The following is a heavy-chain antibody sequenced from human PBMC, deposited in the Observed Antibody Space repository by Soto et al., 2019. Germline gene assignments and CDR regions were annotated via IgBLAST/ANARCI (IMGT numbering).Heavy chain of an antibody. CDR1: GGTFDSNA. Sequence: QVQLVQSGTEVRKPVSSVKVSCKASGGTFDSNAISWVRLAPGQGLEWMGGIIPIFGTINNAQKFQDRVNSTADESTNTVYMELSSIRSEDTAIYYCAREGLTFGPGAVGGAFDICGQGTLFTVSS. CDR3: AREGLTFGPGAVGGAFDI. V-gene: IGHV1-69*12. J-gene: IGHJ3*02. CDR2: IIPIFGTI. D-gene: IGHD2-2*01.